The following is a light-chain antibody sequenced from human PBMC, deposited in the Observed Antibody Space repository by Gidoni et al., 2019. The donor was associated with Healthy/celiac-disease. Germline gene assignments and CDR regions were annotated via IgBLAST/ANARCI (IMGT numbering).Light chain of an antibody. Sequence: DIQMTQSPSSLSASVGDRVTITCRASQSISSYLNWYQQKPGKAPKLLIYAASSLQSGVPSRFSGRGSGTDFTLTISSLQPEDFATCSCQQSYSTPSITFGQGTRLEIK. CDR2: AAS. CDR1: QSISSY. CDR3: QQSYSTPSIT. V-gene: IGKV1-39*01. J-gene: IGKJ5*01.